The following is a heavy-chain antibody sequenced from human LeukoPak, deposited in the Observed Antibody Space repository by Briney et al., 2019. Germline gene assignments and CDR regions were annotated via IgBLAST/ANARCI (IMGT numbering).Heavy chain of an antibody. CDR2: ITPGGST. V-gene: IGHV3-53*01. CDR1: GFTVSSNF. CDR3: AREDALDY. D-gene: IGHD2-8*01. J-gene: IGHJ4*02. Sequence: GGSLRLSCAASGFTVSSNFITWVRQAPGKGLEWVSVITPGGSTYYADSVKGRFTISRDNSKNTVYLQMKSLRVEDTAVYYSAREDALDYWGQGTLVTVSS.